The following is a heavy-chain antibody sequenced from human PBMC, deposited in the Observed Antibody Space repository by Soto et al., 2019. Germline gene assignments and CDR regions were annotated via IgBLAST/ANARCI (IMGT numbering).Heavy chain of an antibody. CDR3: ARVGSSGWYDYFDY. V-gene: IGHV1-46*01. CDR1: GDTFTSYY. D-gene: IGHD6-19*01. Sequence: ASVKVSCKAPGDTFTSYYMHWVRQAPGHGLEWMGVINPNGGSTRFAQKFQGRVTMTSDTSTSTVYMELRGLTSEDTAVYYCARVGSSGWYDYFDYWGQGTLVTVS. J-gene: IGHJ4*02. CDR2: INPNGGST.